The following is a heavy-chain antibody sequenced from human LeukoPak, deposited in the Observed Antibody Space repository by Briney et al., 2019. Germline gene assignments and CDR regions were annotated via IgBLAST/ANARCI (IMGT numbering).Heavy chain of an antibody. V-gene: IGHV3-11*01. D-gene: IGHD6-13*01. Sequence: PGGSLRLSCAASGFTFSDYYMSWIRQAPGKGLEGVSYISSSGSTIYYADSVKGRFTISRDNAKNSLYLQMNSLRAEDTAVYYCARDARQQLVERFDYWGQGTLVTVSS. CDR1: GFTFSDYY. CDR3: ARDARQQLVERFDY. CDR2: ISSSGSTI. J-gene: IGHJ4*02.